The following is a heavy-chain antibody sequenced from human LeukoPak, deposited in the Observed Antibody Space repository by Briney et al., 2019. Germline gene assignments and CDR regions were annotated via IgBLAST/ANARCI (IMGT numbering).Heavy chain of an antibody. CDR1: GFTFSSYA. CDR3: AKGGLTSSWYGDAFDI. J-gene: IGHJ3*02. D-gene: IGHD6-13*01. V-gene: IGHV3-23*01. CDR2: ISGSGGST. Sequence: GGSLRLSCAASGFTFSSYAMGWVRQAPGKGLEWVSAISGSGGSTYYADSVKGRFTISRDNSKNTLYLQMNSLRAEDTAVYYCAKGGLTSSWYGDAFDIWGQGTMVTVSS.